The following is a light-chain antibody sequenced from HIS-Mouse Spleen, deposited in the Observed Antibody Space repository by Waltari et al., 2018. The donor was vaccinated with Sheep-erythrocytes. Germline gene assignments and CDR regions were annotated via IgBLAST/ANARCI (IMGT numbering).Light chain of an antibody. J-gene: IGLJ2*01. CDR1: SSDVGGYNY. CDR2: EVS. Sequence: QSALTQPPSASGSPGQSVTISCTGTSSDVGGYNYVSWYQQHPGKAPQLMIYEVSKRPSGGPDRCSGSKSGHTASLTVSGLQAEDEADYYCSSYAGSNNLVFGGGTKLTVL. V-gene: IGLV2-8*01. CDR3: SSYAGSNNLV.